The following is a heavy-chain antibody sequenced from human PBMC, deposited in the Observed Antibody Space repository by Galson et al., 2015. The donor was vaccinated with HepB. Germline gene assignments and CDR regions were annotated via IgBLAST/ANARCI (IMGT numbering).Heavy chain of an antibody. CDR1: GGSISSGGYY. CDR2: IYYSGST. V-gene: IGHV4-31*03. Sequence: TLSLTCTVSGGSISSGGYYWSWIRQHPGKGLEWIGYIYYSGSTYYNPSLKSRVTISVDTSKNQFSLKLSSVTAADTAVYYCARTSGGYYDSSGYPDYWGQGTLVTVSS. CDR3: ARTSGGYYDSSGYPDY. J-gene: IGHJ4*02. D-gene: IGHD3-22*01.